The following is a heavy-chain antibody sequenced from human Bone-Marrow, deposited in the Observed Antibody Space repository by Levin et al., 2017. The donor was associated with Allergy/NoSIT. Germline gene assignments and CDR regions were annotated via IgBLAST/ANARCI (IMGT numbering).Heavy chain of an antibody. J-gene: IGHJ4*02. Sequence: ASVKVSCEGSGYSFTSNWVGWVRQLPGKGLEWMGLIYLGDSDTRYSPSFQGQVTISADKSTRTAYLRWNSLKASDTATYYCVRLGSCTGGSCYLNHWGQGTLVIVSS. CDR2: IYLGDSDT. V-gene: IGHV5-51*01. D-gene: IGHD2-15*01. CDR1: GYSFTSNW. CDR3: VRLGSCTGGSCYLNH.